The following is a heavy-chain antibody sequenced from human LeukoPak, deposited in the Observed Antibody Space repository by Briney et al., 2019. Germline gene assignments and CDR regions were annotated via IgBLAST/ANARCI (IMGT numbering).Heavy chain of an antibody. Sequence: SETLSLTCTVSGGSISSYYWSWTRQPPGKGLEWIGYIYYSGSTNYNPSLKSRVTISVDTSKNQFSLKLSSVTAADTAVYYCARDYDGYNLLGVFDIWGQGKMVTVSS. CDR2: IYYSGST. J-gene: IGHJ3*02. CDR1: GGSISSYY. V-gene: IGHV4-59*01. CDR3: ARDYDGYNLLGVFDI. D-gene: IGHD5-24*01.